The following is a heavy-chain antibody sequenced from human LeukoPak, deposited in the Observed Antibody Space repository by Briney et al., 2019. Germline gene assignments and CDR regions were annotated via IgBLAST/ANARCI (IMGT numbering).Heavy chain of an antibody. CDR2: IYPGDSDT. CDR1: GYSSTSYW. D-gene: IGHD5-12*01. CDR3: ARRGRDAFDI. J-gene: IGHJ3*02. Sequence: GDPLKISCKGSGYSSTSYWIRWVRQMPGKGLEWMGIIYPGDSDTRYSPSFQGQVTISADKSISTAYLQWSSLKASDTAMYYCARRGRDAFDIWGQGTMVTVSS. V-gene: IGHV5-51*01.